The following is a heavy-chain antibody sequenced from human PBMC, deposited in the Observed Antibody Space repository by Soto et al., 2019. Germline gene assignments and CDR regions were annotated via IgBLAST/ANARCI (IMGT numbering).Heavy chain of an antibody. CDR2: ISYDGSNK. J-gene: IGHJ4*02. CDR1: GFTFSSYG. V-gene: IGHV3-30*18. D-gene: IGHD6-13*01. CDR3: AKDESS. Sequence: GGSLRLSCAASGFTFSSYGMHWVRQAPGKGLEWVAVISYDGSNKYYADSVKGRFTISRDNSKNTLYLQMNSLRAEDTAVYYCAKDESSWGQGTLVTVSS.